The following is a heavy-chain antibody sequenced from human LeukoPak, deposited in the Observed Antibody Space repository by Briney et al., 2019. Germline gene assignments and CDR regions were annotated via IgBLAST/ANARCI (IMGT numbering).Heavy chain of an antibody. D-gene: IGHD6-19*01. CDR1: GFTFSNFA. CDR2: ISGSGDST. J-gene: IGHJ4*02. Sequence: PGGSLRLSCAASGFTFSNFATSWVRQAPGKGLEWVAVISGSGDSTNYADSVKGCVTISRDNSKNTLYLQMNSLRAEDTAVYYCAKGYNSGWYYFDYWGQGTLVTVSS. V-gene: IGHV3-23*01. CDR3: AKGYNSGWYYFDY.